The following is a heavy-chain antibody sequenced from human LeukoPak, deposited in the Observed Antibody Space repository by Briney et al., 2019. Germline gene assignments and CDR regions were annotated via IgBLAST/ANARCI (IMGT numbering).Heavy chain of an antibody. CDR2: ISYDGSNK. V-gene: IGHV3-30-3*01. J-gene: IGHJ4*02. D-gene: IGHD2-2*02. CDR3: ARALARYCSSTSCYKGSLGY. Sequence: LSLTCTVSGGSISSGGYYWSWVRQAPGKGLEWVAVISYDGSNKYYADSVKGRFTISRDNSKNTLYLQMNSLRAEDTAVYYCARALARYCSSTSCYKGSLGYWGQGTLVTVSS. CDR1: GGSISSGG.